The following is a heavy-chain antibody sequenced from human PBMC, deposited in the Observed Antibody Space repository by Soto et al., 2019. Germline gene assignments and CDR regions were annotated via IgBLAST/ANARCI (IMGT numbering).Heavy chain of an antibody. V-gene: IGHV4-39*07. D-gene: IGHD1-1*01. J-gene: IGHJ4*02. CDR3: ARLISRGTSLDY. Sequence: TSETLSLTCSVSGDSINSDKYYWGWIRQPPGKGLEWIGSIYYSGNTNYNPSLQSRVTISLDTSKNQFSLKLSSVTAADTAVYYCARLISRGTSLDYWGQGTLVTVSS. CDR2: IYYSGNT. CDR1: GDSINSDKYY.